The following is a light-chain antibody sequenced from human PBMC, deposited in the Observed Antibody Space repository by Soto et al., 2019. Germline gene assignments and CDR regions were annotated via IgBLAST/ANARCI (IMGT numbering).Light chain of an antibody. CDR2: GAS. V-gene: IGKV1-12*01. CDR3: QQANSVPPT. CDR1: QDIGHW. J-gene: IGKJ1*01. Sequence: DIQMTQSPSSVSASVGDRVTITCRASQDIGHWLLWYQQKPGKAPKLLIFGASSLQSGVPSRFSGNRSGTDFTLTVSSLQPEDSATYFCQQANSVPPTFGQGTKVEI.